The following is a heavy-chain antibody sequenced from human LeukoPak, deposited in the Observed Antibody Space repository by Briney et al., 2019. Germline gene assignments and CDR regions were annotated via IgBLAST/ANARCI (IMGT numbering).Heavy chain of an antibody. Sequence: SETLSLTCTVSGGSISSSSYYWGWIRQPPGKGLEWIGSIYYSGSTYYNPPLKSRVTISVDTSKNQFSLKLSSVTAADTAVYYCARGVIVVVPAARVHNWFDPWGQGTLVTVSS. D-gene: IGHD2-2*01. J-gene: IGHJ5*02. V-gene: IGHV4-39*07. CDR1: GGSISSSSYY. CDR3: ARGVIVVVPAARVHNWFDP. CDR2: IYYSGST.